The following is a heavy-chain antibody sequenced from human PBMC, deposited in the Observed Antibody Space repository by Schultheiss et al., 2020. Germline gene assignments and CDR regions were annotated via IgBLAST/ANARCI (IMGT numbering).Heavy chain of an antibody. CDR3: ARDSRSVAVPFDY. CDR1: GFTFSSYA. D-gene: IGHD2-15*01. CDR2: ISGSGGST. V-gene: IGHV3-23*01. Sequence: GGSLRLSCAASGFTFSSYAMSWVRQAPGKGLEWVSAISGSGGSTYYADSVKGRFTISRDNAKNSLYLQMNSLRAEDTAVYYCARDSRSVAVPFDYWGQGTLVTVSS. J-gene: IGHJ4*02.